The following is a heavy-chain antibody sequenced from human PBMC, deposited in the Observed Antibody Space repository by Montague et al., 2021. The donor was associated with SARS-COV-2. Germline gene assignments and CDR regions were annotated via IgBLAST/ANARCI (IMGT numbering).Heavy chain of an antibody. CDR2: IHTRGST. Sequence: SETLSLTCTVSGGSISSYYWSWIRQSAGKGLEWIGRIHTRGSTDXXPSLNSRVTMSVDTSKNQFSLKLSSVTAADTAVYYCASGKYYDFWSGYYSHNYVSGMDVWGQGTTVTVSS. V-gene: IGHV4-4*07. CDR1: GGSISSYY. D-gene: IGHD3-3*01. J-gene: IGHJ6*02. CDR3: ASGKYYDFWSGYYSHNYVSGMDV.